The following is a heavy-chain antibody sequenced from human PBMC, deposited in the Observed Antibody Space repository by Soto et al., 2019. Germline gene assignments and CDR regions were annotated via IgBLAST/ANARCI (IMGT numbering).Heavy chain of an antibody. V-gene: IGHV3-30*18. D-gene: IGHD3-3*01. CDR2: ISYDGSNK. CDR3: ANLGAPRFLEWFSPHMDV. Sequence: PGGSLRLSCAASGFTFSSYGMHWVRQALGKGLEWVAVISYDGSNKYYADSVKGRFTISRDNSKNTLYLQMNSLRAEDAAVYYCANLGAPRFLEWFSPHMDVWGKGTTVTVSS. CDR1: GFTFSSYG. J-gene: IGHJ6*03.